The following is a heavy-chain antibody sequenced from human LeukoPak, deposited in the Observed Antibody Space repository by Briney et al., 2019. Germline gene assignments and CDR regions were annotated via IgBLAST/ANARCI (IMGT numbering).Heavy chain of an antibody. V-gene: IGHV3-30*04. CDR1: GFTFRTYA. CDR2: MSYDGKDK. D-gene: IGHD3-10*01. Sequence: PGGSLRLSCAASGFTFRTYAIHWVRQAPGKGLEWVAAMSYDGKDKFYTDSVKGRFTISRDNSKNTMYLQMNNLRVEDTAVYYCARDGDTAIRGVNFDYWGQGTLVTVSS. J-gene: IGHJ4*02. CDR3: ARDGDTAIRGVNFDY.